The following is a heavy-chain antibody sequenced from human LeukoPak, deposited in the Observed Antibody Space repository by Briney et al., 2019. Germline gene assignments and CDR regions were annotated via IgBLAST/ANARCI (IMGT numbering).Heavy chain of an antibody. CDR1: GFTFSSYG. CDR3: SGYCSGGSCYLGYYYYYMDV. V-gene: IGHV3-30*03. J-gene: IGHJ6*03. D-gene: IGHD2-15*01. CDR2: ISYDGSNK. Sequence: GRSLRLSCAASGFTFSSYGMHWVRQAPGKGLEWVAVISYDGSNKYYADSVKGRFTISRDNSKNTLYLQMNSLRAEDTAVYYCSGYCSGGSCYLGYYYYYMDVWGKGTTVTVSS.